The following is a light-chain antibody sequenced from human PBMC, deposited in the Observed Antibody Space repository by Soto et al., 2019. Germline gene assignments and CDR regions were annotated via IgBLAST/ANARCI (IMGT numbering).Light chain of an antibody. CDR2: GAS. Sequence: EIVLTQSPGTLSLSPGERATLSCRASQSVSSNYLTWYQQKPGQAPRLLIYGASSRATGIPDRFSGSGSGTDFTLTISGLEPEGFAVYYCQHYGGSLYTFGQGTKLEIK. J-gene: IGKJ2*01. CDR3: QHYGGSLYT. CDR1: QSVSSNY. V-gene: IGKV3-20*01.